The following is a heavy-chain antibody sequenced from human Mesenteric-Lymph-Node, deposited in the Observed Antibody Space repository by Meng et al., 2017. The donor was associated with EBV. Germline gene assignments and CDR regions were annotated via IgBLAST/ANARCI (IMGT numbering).Heavy chain of an antibody. V-gene: IGHV4-61*01. J-gene: IGHJ4*02. Sequence: QWQVQAPGPGFVKPLETLSLTCTVSGGSVSSGTYYWSWIRQPQGKGLEWIGYIYYSGSTNYNPSLKSRVTISVDTSKNQFSLKLSSVTAADTAVYYCATGLYGDYALANWGQGTLVTVSS. CDR2: IYYSGST. D-gene: IGHD4-17*01. CDR3: ATGLYGDYALAN. CDR1: GGSVSSGTYY.